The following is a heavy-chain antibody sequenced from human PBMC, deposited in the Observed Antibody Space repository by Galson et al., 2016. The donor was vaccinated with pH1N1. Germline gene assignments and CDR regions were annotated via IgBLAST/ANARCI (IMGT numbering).Heavy chain of an antibody. D-gene: IGHD3-10*01. CDR1: GFPFSHYY. J-gene: IGHJ3*01. CDR2: ISGSDTTI. CDR3: ARDHFGWAFDV. V-gene: IGHV3-11*01. Sequence: PLRLSCAASGFPFSHYYMGWIRQAPGKGLEWISYISGSDTTIYYADSVRGRFTISRDNAQNSLYLHVNSLRAEDTAVYYCARDHFGWAFDVWGQGTMVTVSP.